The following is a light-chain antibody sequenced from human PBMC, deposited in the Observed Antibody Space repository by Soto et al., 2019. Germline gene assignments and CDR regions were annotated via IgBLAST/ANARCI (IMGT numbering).Light chain of an antibody. CDR3: SSYASTTAYI. V-gene: IGLV2-14*01. CDR1: SSGVGGYNY. Sequence: QSSLTQPASVSGSPGQWTTIRCTGTSSGVGGYNYVSWYQLHPGKAPKLIIYEVSNRPSGVSNRFSGSKSGNTASLTISGLQAEDEADYYCSSYASTTAYIFGTGTKVNVL. CDR2: EVS. J-gene: IGLJ1*01.